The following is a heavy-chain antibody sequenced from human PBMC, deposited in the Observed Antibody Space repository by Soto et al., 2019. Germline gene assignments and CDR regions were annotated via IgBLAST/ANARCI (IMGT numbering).Heavy chain of an antibody. V-gene: IGHV3-23*01. D-gene: IGHD3-22*01. CDR3: ARDPYGNGYGAFDI. Sequence: GGSLRLSCAASGFTFSSYAMSWVRQAPGKGLEWVSAISGSGGSTYYADSVKGRFTISRDNSKNTLYLQMSSLGAEDTAMYYCARDPYGNGYGAFDIWRQGTMVTVSS. CDR2: ISGSGGST. CDR1: GFTFSSYA. J-gene: IGHJ3*02.